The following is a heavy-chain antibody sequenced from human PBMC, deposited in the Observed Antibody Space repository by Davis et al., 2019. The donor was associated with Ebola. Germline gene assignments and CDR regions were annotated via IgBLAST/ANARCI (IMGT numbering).Heavy chain of an antibody. V-gene: IGHV3-48*02. CDR2: ISSSSSTI. J-gene: IGHJ5*02. CDR1: GFTFSSYS. Sequence: PGGSLRLSCAASGFTFSSYSMNWVRQAPGKGLEWVSYISSSSSTIYYADSVKGRFTISRDNAKNSLYLQMNSLRDEDTAVYYCARAAERSHRNWFDPWGQGTLVTVSS. CDR3: ARAAERSHRNWFDP.